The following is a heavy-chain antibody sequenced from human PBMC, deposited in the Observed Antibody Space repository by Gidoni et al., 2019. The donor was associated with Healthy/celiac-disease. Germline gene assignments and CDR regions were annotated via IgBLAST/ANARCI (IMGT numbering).Heavy chain of an antibody. CDR1: CCSISISNW. Sequence: QVQLQESGPGLVKPSGPLSLTCAVSCCSISISNWWTWVRQPPGKGREWIGEIYHSGSTHYNPSLKSRVTISVDKSKNQFSLKLSSVTAADTAVYYCARGGYIVVVPAAIFYYYGMDVWGQGTTVTVSS. D-gene: IGHD2-2*01. J-gene: IGHJ6*02. CDR2: IYHSGST. CDR3: ARGGYIVVVPAAIFYYYGMDV. V-gene: IGHV4-4*02.